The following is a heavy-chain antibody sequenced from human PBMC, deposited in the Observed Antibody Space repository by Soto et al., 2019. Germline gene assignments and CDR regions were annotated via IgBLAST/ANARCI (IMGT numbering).Heavy chain of an antibody. Sequence: KPSQTLSLTCAVYGGSFRGYYWSWIRQPPGKGLEWIGEINHSGSTNYNPSLKSRVTISVDTSKNQFSLKLSSVTAADTAVYYCARVIAAAGPTFDYWGQGTLVT. CDR3: ARVIAAAGPTFDY. V-gene: IGHV4-34*01. CDR1: GGSFRGYY. CDR2: INHSGST. J-gene: IGHJ4*02. D-gene: IGHD6-13*01.